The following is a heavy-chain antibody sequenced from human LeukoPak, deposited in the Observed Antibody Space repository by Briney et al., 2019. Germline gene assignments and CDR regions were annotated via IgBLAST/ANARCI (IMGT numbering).Heavy chain of an antibody. J-gene: IGHJ4*02. CDR1: GFTFSSYG. CDR2: IWYDGSNK. V-gene: IGHV3-33*01. Sequence: GGSRRLSCAASGFTFSSYGMHWVRQAPGKGLEWVAVIWYDGSNKYYADSVKGRFTISRDNSKNTLSLQMNSLRAEDTAVYYCARGGDGYNLGIDYWGQGTLVTVSS. D-gene: IGHD5-24*01. CDR3: ARGGDGYNLGIDY.